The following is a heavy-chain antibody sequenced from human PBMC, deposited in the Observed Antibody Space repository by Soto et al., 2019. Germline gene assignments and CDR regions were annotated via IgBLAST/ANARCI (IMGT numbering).Heavy chain of an antibody. CDR3: ARDLAGYSYGLGNWFDP. V-gene: IGHV1-69*01. CDR1: GGTFSSYA. CDR2: IIPIFGTA. J-gene: IGHJ5*02. D-gene: IGHD5-18*01. Sequence: QVQLVQSGAEVKKPGSSVKVSCKASGGTFSSYAISWVRQAPGQGLEWMGGIIPIFGTANYAQKFQGRVTITADESTSTAYMELSSLRSEDTAVYYCARDLAGYSYGLGNWFDPWGQGTLVTVSS.